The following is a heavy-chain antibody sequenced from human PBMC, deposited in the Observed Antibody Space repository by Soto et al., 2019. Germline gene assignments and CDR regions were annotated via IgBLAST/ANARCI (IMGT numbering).Heavy chain of an antibody. CDR1: GYTFTAYY. V-gene: IGHV1-2*02. CDR3: ARNMDYYYGSGSGNGHGF. CDR2: INPKFGDT. J-gene: IGHJ6*02. Sequence: QVQLVQSGAEVKEPGDSVRVSCEASGYTFTAYYIHWVRQAPGQGLEWMGWINPKFGDTAYAQDFQGGVSMTRDMSISTVYMELSRLTSDDTAIYYCARNMDYYYGSGSGNGHGFWGQGTTVTVFS. D-gene: IGHD3-10*01.